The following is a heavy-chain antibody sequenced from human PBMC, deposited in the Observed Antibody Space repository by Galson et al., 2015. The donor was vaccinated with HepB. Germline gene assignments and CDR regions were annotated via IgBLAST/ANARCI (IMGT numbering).Heavy chain of an antibody. Sequence: SLRLSCAASGFTFSTYAMSWVRQAPGKGLEWVSTISGSGITTYYADSVKGRFTISRDNSKNTLYLQMNSLRVEDTAVYHCAKDPAVSYHDFWAENYFLGEFDDWRRGTLVTVSS. CDR2: ISGSGITT. CDR3: AKDPAVSYHDFWAENYFLGEFDD. V-gene: IGHV3-23*01. CDR1: GFTFSTYA. J-gene: IGHJ4*02. D-gene: IGHD3/OR15-3a*01.